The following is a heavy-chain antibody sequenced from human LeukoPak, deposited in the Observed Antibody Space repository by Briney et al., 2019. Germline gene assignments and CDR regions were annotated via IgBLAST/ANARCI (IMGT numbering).Heavy chain of an antibody. CDR1: GGSMSSYY. Sequence: SETLSLTCTVSGGSMSSYYWSWIRQPPGKGLEWIGYIYYSGSTNYNPSLKSRVTISVDTSKNQFSLKLSSVTAADTAVYYCAREVLELQAFDSWGQGALVTVSS. V-gene: IGHV4-59*01. CDR3: AREVLELQAFDS. CDR2: IYYSGST. J-gene: IGHJ4*02. D-gene: IGHD1-7*01.